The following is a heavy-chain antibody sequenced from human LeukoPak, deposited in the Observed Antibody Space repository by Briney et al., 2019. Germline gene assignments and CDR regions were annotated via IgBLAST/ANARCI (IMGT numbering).Heavy chain of an antibody. CDR2: MFVSGTT. D-gene: IGHD4-23*01. CDR1: GGSITSDY. V-gene: IGHV4-4*07. J-gene: IGHJ4*02. CDR3: ARFDDYGGNSWDY. Sequence: PSETLSLTCTVSGGSITSDYWNWIRQPPGKGLEWIGRMFVSGTTNYNPHLKSRVTMSLDTSKKQSSLKLSSVTAADTAVYYCARFDDYGGNSWDYWGQGTLVTVSS.